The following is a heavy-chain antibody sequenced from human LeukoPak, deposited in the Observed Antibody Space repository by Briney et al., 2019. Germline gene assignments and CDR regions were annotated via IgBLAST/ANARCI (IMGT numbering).Heavy chain of an antibody. CDR1: GFIFRSYS. V-gene: IGHV3-21*01. J-gene: IGHJ4*02. CDR2: ISGSSSYI. D-gene: IGHD6-19*01. CDR3: ARDSSGWSHGGYYFDS. Sequence: PGGTLRLSCAASGFIFRSYSMNWVRQAPGKGLEWVSSISGSSSYIYWADSMKGRFTISRDNAKNSLYLQMNSLRVEDTAVYYCARDSSGWSHGGYYFDSWGQGTLVTVSS.